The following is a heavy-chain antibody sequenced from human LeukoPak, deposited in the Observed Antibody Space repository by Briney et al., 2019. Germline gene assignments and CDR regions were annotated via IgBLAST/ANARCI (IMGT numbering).Heavy chain of an antibody. CDR1: GGSISSYY. V-gene: IGHV4-4*07. CDR3: ASSGYDYVLGRGFDY. CDR2: IYTSGST. Sequence: PSETLSLTCSVSGGSISSYYWSWIRQPAGKGLEWIGRIYTSGSTNYNPSLKSRVTMSVDTSKNQFSLKLSSVTAADTAVYYCASSGYDYVLGRGFDYWGQGTLVTVSS. D-gene: IGHD5-12*01. J-gene: IGHJ4*02.